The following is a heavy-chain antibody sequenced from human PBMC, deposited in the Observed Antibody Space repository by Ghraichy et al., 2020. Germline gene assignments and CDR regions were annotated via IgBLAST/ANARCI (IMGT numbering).Heavy chain of an antibody. CDR2: ISGSGGNT. CDR1: GFSFSSYA. Sequence: GESLNISCAASGFSFSSYALDWVRQAPGKGLEWVSVISGSGGNTYYADSVKGRFTISRDNYQNIMYLQMNSLRAEDTAVYYCVKAVYGGDSGGYYFDFWGQGTLVAVSS. J-gene: IGHJ4*02. D-gene: IGHD4-23*01. CDR3: VKAVYGGDSGGYYFDF. V-gene: IGHV3-23*01.